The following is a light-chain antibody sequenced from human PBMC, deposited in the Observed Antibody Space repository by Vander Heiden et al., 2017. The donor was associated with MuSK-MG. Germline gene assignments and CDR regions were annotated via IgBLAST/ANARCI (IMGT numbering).Light chain of an antibody. CDR2: DTS. CDR3: LLSDSGARPRV. Sequence: QAVVTQEPSLTVSPGGTVPLTCGSSTGAVTSGHYPYWFQQKPGQAPRTLIYDTSNKHSWTPARFSGSLIGGKAALTLAGAQPEDEAEYYCLLSDSGARPRVFGGGTKLTVL. J-gene: IGLJ3*02. V-gene: IGLV7-46*01. CDR1: TGAVTSGHY.